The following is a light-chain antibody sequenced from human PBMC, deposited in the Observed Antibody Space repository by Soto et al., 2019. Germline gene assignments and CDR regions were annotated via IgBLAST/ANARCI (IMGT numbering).Light chain of an antibody. Sequence: QSALAQPASLSGSPGQSNTISCTGTSSDVGGYNYVSWYQQHPGKAPKLMIYDVSNRPSGVSDRFSGSKSGNTASLTISGLQAEDEADYYCSSYTSSSTIVFGTGTKVTVL. V-gene: IGLV2-14*01. CDR1: SSDVGGYNY. J-gene: IGLJ1*01. CDR3: SSYTSSSTIV. CDR2: DVS.